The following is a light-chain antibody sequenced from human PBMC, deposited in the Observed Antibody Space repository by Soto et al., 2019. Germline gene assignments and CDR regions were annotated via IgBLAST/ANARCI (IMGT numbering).Light chain of an antibody. J-gene: IGLJ2*01. Sequence: QSVLTQPPSASGTPGQRVTVSCSGSSSNIGSNTVNWYQQLPGTAPKLLIYSNSQRPSGVPDRFSGSKSGTSASLAISGLQSEDEADYYCAAWDDSLNGVVFVGGTKLTVL. V-gene: IGLV1-44*01. CDR1: SSNIGSNT. CDR3: AAWDDSLNGVV. CDR2: SNS.